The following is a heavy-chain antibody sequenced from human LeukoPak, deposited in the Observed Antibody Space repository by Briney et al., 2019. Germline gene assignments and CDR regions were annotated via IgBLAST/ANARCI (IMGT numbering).Heavy chain of an antibody. V-gene: IGHV3-23*01. CDR3: AKDLRAGYSSSWYWDV. D-gene: IGHD6-13*01. CDR2: ISGSGDST. Sequence: PGGSLGLSCAASGFTFSSYAMNWVRQAPGKGLEWGSAISGSGDSTYYADSVKGRFTISRDNSKNTLYLQMNSLRAEDTALYYCAKDLRAGYSSSWYWDVWGKGTTVTISS. J-gene: IGHJ6*04. CDR1: GFTFSSYA.